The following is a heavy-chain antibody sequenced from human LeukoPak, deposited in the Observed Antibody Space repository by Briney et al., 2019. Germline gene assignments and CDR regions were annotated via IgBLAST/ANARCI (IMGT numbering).Heavy chain of an antibody. CDR3: ARDRAAMYYYGMDV. CDR1: GGSISSGGYY. V-gene: IGHV4-31*03. CDR2: IYYSGST. Sequence: TSETLSLTCTVSGGSISSGGYYWSWIRQHPGKGLEWIGYIYYSGSTYYNPSLKSRVTISVDTSKNQFPLKLSSVTAADTAVYYCARDRAAMYYYGMDVWGQGTTVTVSS. D-gene: IGHD5-18*01. J-gene: IGHJ6*02.